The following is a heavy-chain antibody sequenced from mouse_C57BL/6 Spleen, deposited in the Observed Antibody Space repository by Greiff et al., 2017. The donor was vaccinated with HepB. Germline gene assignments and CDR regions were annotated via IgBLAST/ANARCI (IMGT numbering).Heavy chain of an antibody. J-gene: IGHJ1*03. CDR1: GYSITSGYY. CDR3: ARITTVGAWYFDV. V-gene: IGHV3-6*01. Sequence: EVQLVESGPGLVKPSQSLSLTCSVTGYSITSGYYWNWIRQFPGNKLEWMGYISYDGSNNYNPSLKNRISITRDTSKNQFFLKLNSVTTEDTATYYCARITTVGAWYFDVWGTGTTVTVSS. CDR2: ISYDGSN. D-gene: IGHD1-1*01.